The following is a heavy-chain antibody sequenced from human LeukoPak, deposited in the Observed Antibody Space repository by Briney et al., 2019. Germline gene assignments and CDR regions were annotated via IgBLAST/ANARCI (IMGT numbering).Heavy chain of an antibody. Sequence: SGPTLVNPTQTLTLTCTFSGFSLSTSGVGVGWIRQPPGKALEWLALIYWDDDKRYSPSLKSRLTITKDTSKNQVVLTMTNMDPVDTATYYCALYIIGYSSSWYDWFDPWGQGTLVTVSS. D-gene: IGHD6-13*01. CDR1: GFSLSTSGVG. V-gene: IGHV2-5*02. J-gene: IGHJ5*02. CDR3: ALYIIGYSSSWYDWFDP. CDR2: IYWDDDK.